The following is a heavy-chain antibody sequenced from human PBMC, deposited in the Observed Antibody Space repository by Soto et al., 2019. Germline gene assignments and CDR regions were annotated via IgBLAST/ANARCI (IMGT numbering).Heavy chain of an antibody. CDR3: VRYDSSGYRRVYNWFDP. J-gene: IGHJ5*02. V-gene: IGHV1-18*01. CDR1: GYTFTSYG. CDR2: ISAYNGIT. Sequence: ASVKVSCKASGYTFTSYGISWVRQAPGQGLEWMGWISAYNGITNYAQKLQGRVTMTTDTSTSTAYMELRSLRSDDTAVYYCVRYDSSGYRRVYNWFDPWGQGTLVTVSS. D-gene: IGHD3-22*01.